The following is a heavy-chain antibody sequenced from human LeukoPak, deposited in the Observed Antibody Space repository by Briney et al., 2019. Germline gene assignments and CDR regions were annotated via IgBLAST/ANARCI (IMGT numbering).Heavy chain of an antibody. Sequence: SETLSLTCTVSGGSIGSNYWTWIRQPPGKGLEYIGYIYYTGGTNYNPSLKSRVTISVDTSKNQFSLKLSSVTAADTAVYYCARSYYYGSGSYYKLAEYFQHWGQGTLVTVSS. D-gene: IGHD3-10*01. CDR1: GGSIGSNY. CDR2: IYYTGGT. J-gene: IGHJ1*01. CDR3: ARSYYYGSGSYYKLAEYFQH. V-gene: IGHV4-59*08.